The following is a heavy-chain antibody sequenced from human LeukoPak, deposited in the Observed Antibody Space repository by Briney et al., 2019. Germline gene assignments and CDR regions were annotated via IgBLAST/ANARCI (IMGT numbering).Heavy chain of an antibody. V-gene: IGHV3-64*01. J-gene: IGHJ4*02. CDR1: GFTFSSYA. CDR3: ARSPHYYGSGSYYNLDY. D-gene: IGHD3-10*01. CDR2: ISSNGGST. Sequence: PGGSLRLSCAASGFTFSSYAMHWVRQAPGKGLEYVSAISSNGGSTYYANSVKGRFTISRDNSKNTLYLQMNSLRAEDTAVYYCARSPHYYGSGSYYNLDYWGQGTLVTVSS.